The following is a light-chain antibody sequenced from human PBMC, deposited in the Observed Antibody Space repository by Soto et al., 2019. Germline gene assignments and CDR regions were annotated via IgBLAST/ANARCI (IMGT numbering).Light chain of an antibody. J-gene: IGKJ2*01. V-gene: IGKV3-11*01. CDR2: DAS. CDR3: QERYNWPNT. Sequence: EIVLTQSPATLSCSPGERATLSCRTSQSVGTYLAWYQHNPGQAPRLLLYDASNRATGIPARFSGSGSGTDVTLTISSPEPEYLAVYYCQERYNWPNTFGQGPKLEIK. CDR1: QSVGTY.